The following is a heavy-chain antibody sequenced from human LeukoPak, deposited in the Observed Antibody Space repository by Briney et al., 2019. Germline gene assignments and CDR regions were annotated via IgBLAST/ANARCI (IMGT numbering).Heavy chain of an antibody. Sequence: TSETLSLTCAVSGDSISSGYYWGWIRHPPGKGLEWIGSIYYSGATHYNPSLKSRVTISVDTSKNQFSLTLNSVTAADTAVYYCARLGYSGSYYKGWYFDLGGRGTLVTVSS. CDR2: IYYSGAT. V-gene: IGHV4-38-2*01. D-gene: IGHD1-26*01. CDR3: ARLGYSGSYYKGWYFDL. CDR1: GDSISSGYY. J-gene: IGHJ2*01.